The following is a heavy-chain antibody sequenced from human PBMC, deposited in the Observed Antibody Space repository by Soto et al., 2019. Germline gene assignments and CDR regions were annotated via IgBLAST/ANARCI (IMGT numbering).Heavy chain of an antibody. J-gene: IGHJ4*02. V-gene: IGHV3-23*01. Sequence: ESGGGLVQPGGSLRLSCAASGFTFSSYAMSWVRQAPGKGLEWVSAISGSGGSTYYADSVKGRFTISRDNSKNTLYLQMNSLRAEDTAVYYCASTWSGYYYFDSWGQGTLVTVSS. CDR1: GFTFSSYA. CDR3: ASTWSGYYYFDS. D-gene: IGHD3-3*01. CDR2: ISGSGGST.